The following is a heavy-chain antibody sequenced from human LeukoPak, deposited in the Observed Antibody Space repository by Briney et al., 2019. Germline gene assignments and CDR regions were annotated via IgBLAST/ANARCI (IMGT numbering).Heavy chain of an antibody. Sequence: GESLTISCRGSGYGFATYWIGWVRQMPGKGLEWMAVIYPGDSDTRYSPSFQGQVTISADKSINTAYLQWSSLKASDSAMYYCARLGGENYYDSSGYYYAWLDPWGQGTLVTVSS. V-gene: IGHV5-51*01. CDR2: IYPGDSDT. D-gene: IGHD3-22*01. CDR1: GYGFATYW. CDR3: ARLGGENYYDSSGYYYAWLDP. J-gene: IGHJ5*02.